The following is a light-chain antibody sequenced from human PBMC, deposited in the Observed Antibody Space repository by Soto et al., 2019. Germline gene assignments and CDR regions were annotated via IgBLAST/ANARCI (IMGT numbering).Light chain of an antibody. Sequence: QSALTQPASVSGSPGQSIAISCTGTSSDVGGYNYVSWYQQHPGKAPKLMIYDVTSRPSGVSDRFSGSKSGTTASLTISGLQAEDEADYYCSSYTSSTIYVFGTGTKLTVL. CDR3: SSYTSSTIYV. CDR2: DVT. J-gene: IGLJ1*01. V-gene: IGLV2-14*03. CDR1: SSDVGGYNY.